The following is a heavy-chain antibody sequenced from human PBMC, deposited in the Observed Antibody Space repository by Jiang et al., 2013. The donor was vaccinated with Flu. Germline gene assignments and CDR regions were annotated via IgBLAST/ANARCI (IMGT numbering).Heavy chain of an antibody. Sequence: GSGLVKPSETLSLTCTVSGGSISSSSYYWGWIRQPPGKGLEWIGSIYYSGSTYYNPSLKSRVTISVDTSKNQFSLKLSSVTAADTAVYYCARQGVWGYSYGSRGGWYFDLWGRGTLVTVSS. CDR2: IYYSGST. CDR1: GGSISSSSYY. CDR3: ARQGVWGYSYGSRGGWYFDL. V-gene: IGHV4-39*07. J-gene: IGHJ2*01. D-gene: IGHD5-18*01.